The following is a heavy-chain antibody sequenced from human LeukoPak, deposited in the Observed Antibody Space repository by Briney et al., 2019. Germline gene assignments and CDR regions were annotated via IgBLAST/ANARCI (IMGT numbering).Heavy chain of an antibody. CDR2: IHPEGNEK. D-gene: IGHD1-1*01. CDR3: ARGDDFSGDH. Sequence: GGSLRLSCATSGFTFSNFWMSWVRQAPGRGLEWGANIHPEGNEKYHVESVKGRFTISRDNARNLLFLQMNGLRVEDTAVYYCARGDDFSGDHWGQGTLVTVSS. J-gene: IGHJ4*02. V-gene: IGHV3-7*04. CDR1: GFTFSNFW.